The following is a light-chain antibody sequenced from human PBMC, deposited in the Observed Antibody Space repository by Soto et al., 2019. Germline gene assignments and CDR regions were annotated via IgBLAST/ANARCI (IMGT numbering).Light chain of an antibody. CDR3: SSYTTSSLLL. V-gene: IGLV2-14*01. J-gene: IGLJ1*01. Sequence: QSVLTQPASVSGSPRQSITISCTGTSSDVGGFNYVSWYQQHPGKAPKLMIFEVSNRPSGVSNRFSGSKSGNTASLTISGPQAEDEADYYCSSYTTSSLLLFGTGTKLTVL. CDR2: EVS. CDR1: SSDVGGFNY.